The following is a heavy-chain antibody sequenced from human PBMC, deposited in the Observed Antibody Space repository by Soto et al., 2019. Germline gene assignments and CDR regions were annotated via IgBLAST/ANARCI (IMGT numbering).Heavy chain of an antibody. V-gene: IGHV5-51*01. Sequence: LGESLKISCKASGYSFTSYCIGWVRQMPGKGLEWMGIIYPGDSDTKYSPSLQGQVTISADTSISTAYLQWTSLKASDTAMYYCARSRRGAYSSGWYSLSGYYNYGIDVWGQGTTVTVSS. J-gene: IGHJ6*02. CDR3: ARSRRGAYSSGWYSLSGYYNYGIDV. CDR1: GYSFTSYC. CDR2: IYPGDSDT. D-gene: IGHD6-19*01.